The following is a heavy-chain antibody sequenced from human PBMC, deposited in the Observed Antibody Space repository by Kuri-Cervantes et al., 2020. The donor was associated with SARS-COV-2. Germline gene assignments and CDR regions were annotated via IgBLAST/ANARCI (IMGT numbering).Heavy chain of an antibody. CDR2: INPNSGGT. D-gene: IGHD2-15*01. J-gene: IGHJ5*02. CDR3: AREATYCSGGSCYYNWFDP. Sequence: ASVKVPCKASGYTFTGYYMHWVRQAPGQGLEWMGWINPNSGGTNYAQKFQGRVTMTRDTSISTASMELSSLRSEDTAVYYCAREATYCSGGSCYYNWFDPWGQGTLVTVSS. CDR1: GYTFTGYY. V-gene: IGHV1-2*02.